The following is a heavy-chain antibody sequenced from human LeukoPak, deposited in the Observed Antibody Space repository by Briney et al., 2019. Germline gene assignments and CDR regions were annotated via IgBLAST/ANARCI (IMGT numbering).Heavy chain of an antibody. V-gene: IGHV4-4*07. CDR3: ARDSGTTGEVKFDP. D-gene: IGHD3-10*01. Sequence: PSETLSLTCAVYGGSFSGYYWSWIRQPAGKGLEWIGRISGSGTITYNPALQSRLSISIDTSKNQFSLKLMSVTAAGTAVYYCARDSGTTGEVKFDPWGQGTLVTVSS. CDR2: ISGSGTI. CDR1: GGSFSGYY. J-gene: IGHJ5*02.